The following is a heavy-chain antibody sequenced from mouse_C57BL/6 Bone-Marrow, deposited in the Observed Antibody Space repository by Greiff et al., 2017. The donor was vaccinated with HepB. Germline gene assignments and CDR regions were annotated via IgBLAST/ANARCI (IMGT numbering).Heavy chain of an antibody. CDR3: TKGGSRRG. V-gene: IGHV14-4*01. CDR1: GFNIKDDY. CDR2: IDPENGDT. D-gene: IGHD1-1*01. J-gene: IGHJ4*01. Sequence: EVMLVESGAELVRPGASVKLSCTASGFNIKDDYMHWVKQRPEQGLEWIGWIDPENGDTEYASKFQGKATITADTSSNTAYLQLSSLTSEDTAVYYCTKGGSRRGWGQGTSVTVSS.